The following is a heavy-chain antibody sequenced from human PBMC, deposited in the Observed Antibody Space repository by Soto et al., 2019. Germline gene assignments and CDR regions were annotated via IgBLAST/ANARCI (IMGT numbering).Heavy chain of an antibody. CDR1: GGTFSSYA. CDR3: ARTYYYDSSGYYFGNYFDY. V-gene: IGHV1-69*13. J-gene: IGHJ4*02. Sequence: GASVKVSCKASGGTFSSYAISWVRQAPGQGLEWMGGIIPIFGTANYARKFQGRVTITADESTSTAYMELSSLRSEDTAVYYCARTYYYDSSGYYFGNYFDYWGPGTLVTVSS. CDR2: IIPIFGTA. D-gene: IGHD3-22*01.